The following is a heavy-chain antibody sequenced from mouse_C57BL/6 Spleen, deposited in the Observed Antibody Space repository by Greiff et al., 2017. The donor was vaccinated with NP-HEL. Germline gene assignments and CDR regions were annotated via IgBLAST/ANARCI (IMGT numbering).Heavy chain of an antibody. CDR2: IDPSDSET. CDR3: ARWGIDGGAWFAY. J-gene: IGHJ3*01. CDR1: GYTFTSYW. V-gene: IGHV1-52*01. Sequence: QVQLQLPGAELVRPGSSVKLSCKASGYTFTSYWMHWVKQRPIQGLEWIGNIDPSDSETHYNQKFKDKATLTVDKSSGTAYMQLSSLTSEDSAVYYCARWGIDGGAWFAYWGRGTLGTVSA.